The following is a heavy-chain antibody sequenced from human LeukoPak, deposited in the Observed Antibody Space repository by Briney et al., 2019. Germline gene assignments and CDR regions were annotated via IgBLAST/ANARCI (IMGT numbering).Heavy chain of an antibody. D-gene: IGHD3-22*01. CDR3: ARFYYYDTTGYPSYYMDV. CDR1: GYSINSDYY. J-gene: IGHJ6*03. CDR2: MYHSGST. V-gene: IGHV4-38-2*01. Sequence: SETLSLTCAVSGYSINSDYYWGWIRQSPDKGLEWIGIMYHSGSTYYNPSLKSRFTISVDTSKNQFSLKVTSVTAADTAVYYCARFYYYDTTGYPSYYMDVWGKGTTVTVSS.